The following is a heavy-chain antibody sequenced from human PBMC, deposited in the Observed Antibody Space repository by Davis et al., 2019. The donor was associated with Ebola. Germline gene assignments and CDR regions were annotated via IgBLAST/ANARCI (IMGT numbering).Heavy chain of an antibody. D-gene: IGHD5-24*01. J-gene: IGHJ4*02. V-gene: IGHV3-66*01. CDR2: IYSGGST. CDR3: ARAEGYNLDY. CDR1: GFTVSSNY. Sequence: GESLKISCAASGFTVSSNYMSWVRQAPGKGLEWVSVIYSGGSTYYADSVKGRFTISRDNSKNTLYLQMNSLRAEDTAVYYCARAEGYNLDYWGQGTLVTAPS.